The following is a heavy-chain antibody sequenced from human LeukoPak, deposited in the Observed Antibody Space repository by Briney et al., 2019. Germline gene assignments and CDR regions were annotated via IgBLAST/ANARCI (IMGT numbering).Heavy chain of an antibody. V-gene: IGHV3-33*07. D-gene: IGHD3-22*01. Sequence: GGSLRLSCVASGFTFGKYWMSWVRQAPGKGLEWVALIWHDGGKRYYADSVKGRFTISRDNSKNTLYLQMATLRAEDTAVYYCARDADTSEFFSWLDLWGQGTLVTVSS. CDR3: ARDADTSEFFSWLDL. CDR1: GFTFGKYW. J-gene: IGHJ5*02. CDR2: IWHDGGKR.